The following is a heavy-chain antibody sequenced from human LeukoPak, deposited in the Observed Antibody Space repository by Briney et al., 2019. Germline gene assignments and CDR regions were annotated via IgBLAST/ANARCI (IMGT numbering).Heavy chain of an antibody. CDR2: IQTGGST. V-gene: IGHV3-66*02. CDR3: ARGGSSSSFDY. CDR1: GFTVSGYY. J-gene: IGHJ4*02. D-gene: IGHD6-6*01. Sequence: GGSLRLSCAASGFTVSGYYMGWVRQAPGKGLEWVSFIQTGGSTYYADSVKGRFTIYRDNSKNTLYLQLSSLRGDDTAVYYCARGGSSSSFDYWGQGTLVIVSS.